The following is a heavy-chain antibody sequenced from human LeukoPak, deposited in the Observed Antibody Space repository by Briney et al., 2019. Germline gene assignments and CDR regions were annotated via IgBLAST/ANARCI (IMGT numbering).Heavy chain of an antibody. Sequence: SGTLSLTCAVSGVSISISNWWSWVRQPAGQGLEWIAEIHPGGSTKYNPSLKSRVTISMDKSKNQFSLSLNSVTAADTAIYYCATYLPESSVYRFDHWGPGILVTVSP. V-gene: IGHV4-4*02. D-gene: IGHD3-22*01. J-gene: IGHJ4*02. CDR2: IHPGGST. CDR1: GVSISISNW. CDR3: ATYLPESSVYRFDH.